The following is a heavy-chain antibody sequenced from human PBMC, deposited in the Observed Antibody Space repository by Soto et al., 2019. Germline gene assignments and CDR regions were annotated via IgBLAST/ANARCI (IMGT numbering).Heavy chain of an antibody. CDR3: ARQRIAAAQYYFDY. Sequence: SETLSLTCTVSGGSVSSGSYYWTWIRQSPGKGLEWMGYILSSGSTDYNPSLKSRVTISVDTSKNEFSLKLRSVTAADTAVYYCARQRIAAAQYYFDYWGQGRLVTVSS. CDR2: ILSSGST. CDR1: GGSVSSGSYY. D-gene: IGHD6-13*01. J-gene: IGHJ4*02. V-gene: IGHV4-61*01.